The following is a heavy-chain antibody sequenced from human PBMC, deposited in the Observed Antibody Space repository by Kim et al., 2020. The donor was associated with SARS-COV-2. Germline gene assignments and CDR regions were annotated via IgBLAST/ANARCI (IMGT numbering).Heavy chain of an antibody. J-gene: IGHJ4*02. V-gene: IGHV3-48*03. D-gene: IGHD2-21*02. Sequence: ADSVRGRFTTSRDNAQHSLYLQMNSLRAEDTGVYYCAREAGGCGGDCNDYWGQGALVTVSS. CDR3: AREAGGCGGDCNDY.